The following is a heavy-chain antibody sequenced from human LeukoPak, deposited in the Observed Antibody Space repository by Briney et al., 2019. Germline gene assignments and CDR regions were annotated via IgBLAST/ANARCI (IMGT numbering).Heavy chain of an antibody. D-gene: IGHD6-13*01. V-gene: IGHV3-11*01. CDR3: AREMGSTWSVPIDY. Sequence: KTGGSLRLSCAASGFTFSDYYMSWVRQAPGKGLEWVAYVSDSGSTRYADSVRGRFTVSRDDAKSSPFLQMNSLRAEDTAVYYCAREMGSTWSVPIDYWGQGTLVTVSS. CDR1: GFTFSDYY. J-gene: IGHJ4*02. CDR2: VSDSGSTR.